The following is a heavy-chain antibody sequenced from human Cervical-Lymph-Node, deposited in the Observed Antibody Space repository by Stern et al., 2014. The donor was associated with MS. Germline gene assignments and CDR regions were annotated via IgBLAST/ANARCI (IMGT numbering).Heavy chain of an antibody. CDR2: IRSDGSST. Sequence: EVQLVESGGCLVQPGGSLRLSCAASGFSFSSYWMHWVRQTPGQGLVWVSRIRSDGSSTTYADSVKGRFTISRDNAKNTLYLQMNSLRAEDTAVYYCARVGYGGNSAFDYWGQGTSVTVSS. D-gene: IGHD4-23*01. V-gene: IGHV3-74*02. CDR3: ARVGYGGNSAFDY. CDR1: GFSFSSYW. J-gene: IGHJ4*02.